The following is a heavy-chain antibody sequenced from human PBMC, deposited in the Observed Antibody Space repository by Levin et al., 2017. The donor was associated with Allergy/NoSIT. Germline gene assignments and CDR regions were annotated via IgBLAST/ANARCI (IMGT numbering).Heavy chain of an antibody. CDR3: VSYSGSSPLDY. V-gene: IGHV3-33*01. D-gene: IGHD1-26*01. CDR1: GLTFSNFG. Sequence: SGGSLRLSCAASGLTFSNFGMNWVRQTPDKGLEWVALIWHDGSNKYYADSVKGRFIISRDNSRNTLFLEMDSLRAEDTAMYYCVSYSGSSPLDYWGQGTLVTVSS. CDR2: IWHDGSNK. J-gene: IGHJ4*02.